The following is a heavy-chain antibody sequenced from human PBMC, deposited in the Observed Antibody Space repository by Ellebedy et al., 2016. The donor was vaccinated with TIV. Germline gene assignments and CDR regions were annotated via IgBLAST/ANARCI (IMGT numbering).Heavy chain of an antibody. CDR2: ISAYNGNT. CDR3: AREKRGGSYFDY. J-gene: IGHJ4*02. V-gene: IGHV1-18*01. D-gene: IGHD1-26*01. Sequence: ASVKVSXXASGYTFTSYGISWVRQAPGQGLEWMGWISAYNGNTNYAQKLQGRVTMTTDTSTSTAYMELRSLRSDDTAVYYCAREKRGGSYFDYWGQGTLVTVSS. CDR1: GYTFTSYG.